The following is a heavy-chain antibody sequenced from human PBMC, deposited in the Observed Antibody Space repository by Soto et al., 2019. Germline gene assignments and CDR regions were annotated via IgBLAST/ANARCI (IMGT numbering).Heavy chain of an antibody. V-gene: IGHV1-69*01. J-gene: IGHJ6*02. Sequence: QVQLVQSGAEVKKPGSSVKVSCKASGGTFSSYAISWVRQAPGQGLEWMGGIIPIFGTANYAQKLQGRVTITADESTSTAYMELSSLRSEDTAVYYCARGDYYGSGSYYPYYYYYYGMDVWGQGTTVTVSS. D-gene: IGHD3-10*01. CDR2: IIPIFGTA. CDR1: GGTFSSYA. CDR3: ARGDYYGSGSYYPYYYYYYGMDV.